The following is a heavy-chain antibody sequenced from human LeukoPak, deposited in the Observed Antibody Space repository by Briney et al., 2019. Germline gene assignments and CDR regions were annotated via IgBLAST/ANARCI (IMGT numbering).Heavy chain of an antibody. CDR1: GGSISSYY. D-gene: IGHD3-10*01. V-gene: IGHV4-59*12. CDR3: AIAGIGSYYYYDMNV. J-gene: IGHJ6*02. Sequence: PSETLSLTCTVSGGSISSYYWSWIRQPPGKGLEWIGYIYYSGSTKYNPSLKSRVTISVDTSKNQFSLRLSSVTAADTAVYHCAIAGIGSYYYYDMNVWGRGTTVTVSS. CDR2: IYYSGST.